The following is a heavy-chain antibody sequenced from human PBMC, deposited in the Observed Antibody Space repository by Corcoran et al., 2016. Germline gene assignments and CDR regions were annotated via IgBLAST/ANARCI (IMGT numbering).Heavy chain of an antibody. D-gene: IGHD1-1*01. CDR2: IHPSGSS. CDR1: GGSLSDYY. Sequence: QVQLQQWGAGLSKPSETLSLSCALHGGSLSDYYWTWIRRPPGKGLEWIGEIHPSGSSHYNPSLTNRLPLSIAPSKNQFSLRLTSMTAADTGVYYCARGLDAYKVGDYWGQGTLVTVSS. J-gene: IGHJ4*02. CDR3: ARGLDAYKVGDY. V-gene: IGHV4-34*02.